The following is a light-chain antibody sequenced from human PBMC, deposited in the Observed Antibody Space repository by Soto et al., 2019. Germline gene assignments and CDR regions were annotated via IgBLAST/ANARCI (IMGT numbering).Light chain of an antibody. CDR1: QSVSSN. CDR2: GAS. CDR3: QQYNNWPIT. Sequence: EIVMTQSPATLSVSPGERATLSCRASQSVSSNLAWYQQKPVQAPRLLIYGASTRATGIPARFSGSGSGTEFTLTISSLQSDDFAVDYCQQYNNWPITFGQGTLLEIK. V-gene: IGKV3-15*01. J-gene: IGKJ5*01.